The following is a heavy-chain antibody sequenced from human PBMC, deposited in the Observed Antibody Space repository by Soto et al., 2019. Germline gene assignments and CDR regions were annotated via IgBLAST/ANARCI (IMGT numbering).Heavy chain of an antibody. CDR2: INPNSGAT. CDR3: ARKTDGSGTHPRAFYFDY. Sequence: QVQLVQSGAEVKKPGASVKVSCKASGYTFSGYYIHWVRQAPGQGLEWMGGINPNSGATNSAQKFQGRVTMTRDTSISTAYMELSSLRSDDTAVYYCARKTDGSGTHPRAFYFDYWGLGTRVTLSS. CDR1: GYTFSGYY. V-gene: IGHV1-2*02. J-gene: IGHJ4*02. D-gene: IGHD3-10*01.